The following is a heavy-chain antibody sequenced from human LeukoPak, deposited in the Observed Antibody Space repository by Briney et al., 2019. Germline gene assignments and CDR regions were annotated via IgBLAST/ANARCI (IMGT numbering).Heavy chain of an antibody. D-gene: IGHD6-6*01. Sequence: SETLSLTCTVSGGSISSSSYYWGWIRQPPGKGLEWIGSIYYSGSTYYNPSLKSRVTISVDTSKNQFSLKLSSVTAADTAVYYCARECVAARSLYYYMDVWGKGTTVTVSS. CDR2: IYYSGST. J-gene: IGHJ6*03. CDR3: ARECVAARSLYYYMDV. CDR1: GGSISSSSYY. V-gene: IGHV4-39*07.